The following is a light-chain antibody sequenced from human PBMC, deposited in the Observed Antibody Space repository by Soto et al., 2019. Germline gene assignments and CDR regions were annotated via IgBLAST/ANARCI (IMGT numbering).Light chain of an antibody. V-gene: IGLV2-23*02. Sequence: QSVLTQPASVSGSPGQPITISCTGTSSDVGSYNLVSWYQQHPGKAPKLMIYEVSKRPSGVSNRFSGSKSGNTASLTISGLQAEDEADYYCCSYAGSSPYVFGTGTKVTVL. CDR1: SSDVGSYNL. J-gene: IGLJ1*01. CDR2: EVS. CDR3: CSYAGSSPYV.